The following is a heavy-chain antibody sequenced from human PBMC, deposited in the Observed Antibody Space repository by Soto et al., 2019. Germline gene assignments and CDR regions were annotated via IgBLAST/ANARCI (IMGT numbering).Heavy chain of an antibody. J-gene: IGHJ5*02. V-gene: IGHV1-3*01. CDR2: INAGNGNT. CDR3: ARSTVTPGAWFDP. CDR1: GYTFTSYA. D-gene: IGHD4-4*01. Sequence: QVQLVQSGAEVKKPGASVKVSYKASGYTFTSYAMHWVRQAPGQRLEWMGWINAGNGNTKYSQKFQGRVTITRDTSASTAYMELSSLRSEDTAVYYCARSTVTPGAWFDPWGQGTLVTVSS.